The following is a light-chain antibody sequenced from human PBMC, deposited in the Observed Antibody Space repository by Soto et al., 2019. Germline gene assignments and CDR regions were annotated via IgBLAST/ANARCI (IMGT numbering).Light chain of an antibody. CDR3: AAWDDSLNGSNWV. J-gene: IGLJ3*02. Sequence: QPVLTQPPSASGTPGQRVTISCSGSSSNIGSNTVNWYQQLPGTAPKLLIYSDNQRPSGVPDRFSGSKSGTSASLAISGLQSEDEADYDCAAWDDSLNGSNWVFGGGTKLTVL. CDR1: SSNIGSNT. V-gene: IGLV1-44*01. CDR2: SDN.